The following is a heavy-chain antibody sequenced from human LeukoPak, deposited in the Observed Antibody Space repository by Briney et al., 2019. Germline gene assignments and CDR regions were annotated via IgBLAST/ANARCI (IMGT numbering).Heavy chain of an antibody. CDR3: ARDLRLFAVGLKNWFDP. J-gene: IGHJ5*02. Sequence: GGSLRLSSAASGFTLSSHWMSWVRQASGKGLGWVATIKPDGSEKNYVESVKGRVTISRDKAKSSVYLQMNSLRAEDTAVYYCARDLRLFAVGLKNWFDPWGQGTLVTVSS. CDR1: GFTLSSHW. D-gene: IGHD2-21*01. CDR2: IKPDGSEK. V-gene: IGHV3-7*01.